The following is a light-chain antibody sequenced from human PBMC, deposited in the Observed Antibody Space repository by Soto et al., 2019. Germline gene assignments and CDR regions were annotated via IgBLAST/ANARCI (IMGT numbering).Light chain of an antibody. J-gene: IGKJ1*01. CDR1: QSISIW. V-gene: IGKV1-5*03. Sequence: DIQMTQSPSTLSASVGDRVTITCRACQSISIWLAWYQQKPGKAPNLLIYKASSLESGVPPRFSGSGSGTEFTLTISSLQPDDFATYYCQHYNSFASWMFGQGTKVDIK. CDR3: QHYNSFASWM. CDR2: KAS.